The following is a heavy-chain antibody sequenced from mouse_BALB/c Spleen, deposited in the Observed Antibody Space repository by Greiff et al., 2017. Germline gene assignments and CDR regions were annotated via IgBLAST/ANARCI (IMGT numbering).Heavy chain of an antibody. CDR1: GFSLTSYG. J-gene: IGHJ3*01. Sequence: QVQLKESGPGLVAPSQSLSITCTVSGFSLTSYGVHWVRQPPGKGLEWLGVIWAGGSTNYNSALMSRLSISKDNSKSQVFLKMNSLQTDDTAMYYCATAYYGNYWFAYWGQGTLVTVSA. CDR2: IWAGGST. V-gene: IGHV2-9*02. D-gene: IGHD2-10*01. CDR3: ATAYYGNYWFAY.